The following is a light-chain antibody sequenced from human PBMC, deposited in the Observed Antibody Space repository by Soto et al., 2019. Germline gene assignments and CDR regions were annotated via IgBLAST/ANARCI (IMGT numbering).Light chain of an antibody. CDR1: QSVSSY. J-gene: IGKJ1*01. V-gene: IGKV3-20*01. CDR2: GAS. CDR3: HQYGSSPWT. Sequence: EIVLTQSPATLSLSPGERATLSCRASQSVSSYLSWYQQKPGQAPRLLISGASSRATGIPDRFSGSGSGTDFTLTISRLEPEDFAVYYCHQYGSSPWTFGQGTKVEVK.